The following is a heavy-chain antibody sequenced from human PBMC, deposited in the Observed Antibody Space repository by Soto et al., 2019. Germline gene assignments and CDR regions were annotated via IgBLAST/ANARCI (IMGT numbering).Heavy chain of an antibody. CDR1: GGTFSSYA. V-gene: IGHV1-69*12. CDR2: IIPIFGTA. D-gene: IGHD5-18*01. CDR3: ARLDTAMVYDY. J-gene: IGHJ4*02. Sequence: QVQLVQSGAEVKKPGSSVKVSCKASGGTFSSYAISWVRQAPGQGLEWMGGIIPIFGTANYAQKFQGRVTITADESTSKAYMELSSLRSEDTGVYYCARLDTAMVYDYWGQGTLVTVSS.